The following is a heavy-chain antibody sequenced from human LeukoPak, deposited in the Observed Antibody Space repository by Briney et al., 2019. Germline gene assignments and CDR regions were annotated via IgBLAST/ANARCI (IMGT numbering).Heavy chain of an antibody. V-gene: IGHV3-48*03. Sequence: PGGSLRLSCAASGFIFSNYEINWVRQAPGEGLEWVSYISTSGNDIYYADSVKGRFTISRDNAKNSLYLQLNSLRADDTAVYYCGKGAKGVLDYWGQGTLVTVSS. D-gene: IGHD3-10*01. CDR3: GKGAKGVLDY. CDR2: ISTSGNDI. J-gene: IGHJ4*02. CDR1: GFIFSNYE.